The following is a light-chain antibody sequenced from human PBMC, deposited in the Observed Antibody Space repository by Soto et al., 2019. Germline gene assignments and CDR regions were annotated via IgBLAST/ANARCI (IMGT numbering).Light chain of an antibody. CDR2: GAS. V-gene: IGKV3-20*01. CDR3: QQYISSPLT. J-gene: IGKJ1*01. CDR1: QSVRNNY. Sequence: EIVLTQSPGTLSLSPGERATLSCRASQSVRNNYLAWYQQKPGQAPRLVIYGASNRATGIPDRFSASGSGTDFTLAISSLQPEDFALYYCQQYISSPLTFGQGTKVEIK.